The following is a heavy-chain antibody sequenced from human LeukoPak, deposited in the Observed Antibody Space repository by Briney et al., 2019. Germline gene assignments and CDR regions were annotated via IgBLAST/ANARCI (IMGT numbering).Heavy chain of an antibody. CDR1: GFTFDDYA. J-gene: IGHJ4*02. V-gene: IGHV3-9*01. D-gene: IGHD3-10*01. Sequence: PGGSLRLSCAASGFTFDDYAMHWVRQAPGKGLEWVSGISWNSGSIGYADSVKGRFTISRDNSKNTLYLQMNSLRAEDTAVYYCARSGRGQYYFDYWGQGTLVTVSS. CDR2: ISWNSGSI. CDR3: ARSGRGQYYFDY.